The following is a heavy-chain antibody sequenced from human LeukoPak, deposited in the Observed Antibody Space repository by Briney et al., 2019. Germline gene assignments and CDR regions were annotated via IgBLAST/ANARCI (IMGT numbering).Heavy chain of an antibody. CDR2: INHSGST. D-gene: IGHD4-17*01. V-gene: IGHV4-34*01. J-gene: IGHJ4*02. CDR1: GGSFSGYY. Sequence: SETLSLTCVVYGGSFSGYYWSWIRQPPGKGLEWIGEINHSGSTNYNPSLKSRVTISVDTSKNQFSLKLSSVTAADTAVYYCARGTTVPYFDYWGQGTLVTVSS. CDR3: ARGTTVPYFDY.